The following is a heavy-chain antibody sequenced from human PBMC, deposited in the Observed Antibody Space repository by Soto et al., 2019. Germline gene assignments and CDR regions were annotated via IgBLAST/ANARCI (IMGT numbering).Heavy chain of an antibody. V-gene: IGHV1-46*03. J-gene: IGHJ5*02. CDR1: GYTFSSYD. CDR3: ARAAYQYYYGSGSSYNWFDP. D-gene: IGHD3-10*01. CDR2: INPSGGST. Sequence: ASVKVSCKASGYTFSSYDLNWVRQASGQGLEWLGIINPSGGSTSYAQKFQGRVTMTRDTSTSTVYMELSSLRSEDTAVYYCARAAYQYYYGSGSSYNWFDPWGQGTLVTVSS.